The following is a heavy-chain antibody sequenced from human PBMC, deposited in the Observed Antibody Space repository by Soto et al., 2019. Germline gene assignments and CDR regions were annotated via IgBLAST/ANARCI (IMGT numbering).Heavy chain of an antibody. CDR1: GGSINSFYYY. D-gene: IGHD3-22*01. V-gene: IGHV4-39*01. CDR2: ISYSGST. Sequence: PSETLSLTCTVSGGSINSFYYYWGWIRQPPGKGLEWIGTISYSGSTYSNPSLKSRVTISGDTSKNQFSLKLSSVTAADTAVYFCARQPADFYDSSGYLDSWGRGTLVTVSS. J-gene: IGHJ4*02. CDR3: ARQPADFYDSSGYLDS.